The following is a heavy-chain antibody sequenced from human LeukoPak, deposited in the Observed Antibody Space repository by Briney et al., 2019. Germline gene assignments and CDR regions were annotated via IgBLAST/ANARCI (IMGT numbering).Heavy chain of an antibody. Sequence: SETLSLTCTVPGGTIDTSRYYWGWIRQPPGKGLEWLANIYYRGDPFYNPSLKSRLTISMDTSKNQFSLRLTSVTAADTAVYYCAGTSVTLHFWGQGALVTVSS. D-gene: IGHD4-17*01. J-gene: IGHJ4*02. CDR3: AGTSVTLHF. CDR1: GGTIDTSRYY. CDR2: IYYRGDP. V-gene: IGHV4-39*01.